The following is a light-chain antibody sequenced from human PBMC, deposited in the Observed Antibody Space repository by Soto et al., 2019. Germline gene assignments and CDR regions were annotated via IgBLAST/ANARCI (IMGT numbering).Light chain of an antibody. Sequence: QSALTQPPSVSGSPGQSVAISCTGTTSDVGSYNRVSWYQQPPGTAPKLMIYAVTNRPSGVPDRFSGSKSGNTASLTISGLQAEDEAEYYCNSYTSSNTYVFGTGTKLTVL. CDR3: NSYTSSNTYV. J-gene: IGLJ1*01. CDR2: AVT. V-gene: IGLV2-18*02. CDR1: TSDVGSYNR.